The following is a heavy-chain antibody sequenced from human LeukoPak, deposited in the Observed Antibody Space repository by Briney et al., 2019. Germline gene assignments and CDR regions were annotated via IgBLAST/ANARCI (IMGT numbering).Heavy chain of an antibody. CDR2: ISTRSTYT. CDR1: GFTFSDYY. V-gene: IGHV3-11*06. CDR3: ARGKAGVDTNWYFDL. Sequence: KTGGSLRLSCAAFGFTFSDYYMTWIRQAPGKGLEWVSYISTRSTYTDYADSVKGRFTISRDNAKNTLYLQMNSLRAEDTTVYYCARGKAGVDTNWYFDLWGRGTLVTVSS. J-gene: IGHJ2*01. D-gene: IGHD3-10*01.